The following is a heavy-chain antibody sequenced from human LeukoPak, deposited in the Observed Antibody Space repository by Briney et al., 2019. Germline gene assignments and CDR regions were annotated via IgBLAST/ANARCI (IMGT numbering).Heavy chain of an antibody. CDR1: GFTFDDYG. Sequence: GGSLRLSCAASGFTFDDYGMSWVRQAPGKGLEWVSGINWNGGRTGYADSVKGRFTISRDNAKNSLYLQMNSLRAEDTALYHCARSGGSQEIDYWGQGTLVTVSS. CDR3: ARSGGSQEIDY. J-gene: IGHJ4*02. D-gene: IGHD1-26*01. V-gene: IGHV3-20*01. CDR2: INWNGGRT.